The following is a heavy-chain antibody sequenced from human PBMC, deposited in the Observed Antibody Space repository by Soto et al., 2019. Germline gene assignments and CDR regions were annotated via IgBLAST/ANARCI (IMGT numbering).Heavy chain of an antibody. D-gene: IGHD3-16*01. CDR1: GGSISSSSYY. CDR3: ARRNYDYIWGSYPENWFDP. J-gene: IGHJ5*02. CDR2: IYYSGST. Sequence: SETLSLTCTVSGGSISSSSYYWGWIRQPPGKGLEWIGSIYYSGSTYYNPSLKSRVTISVDTSKNQFSLKLSSVTAADTAVYYCARRNYDYIWGSYPENWFDPWGQGTLVTVSS. V-gene: IGHV4-39*01.